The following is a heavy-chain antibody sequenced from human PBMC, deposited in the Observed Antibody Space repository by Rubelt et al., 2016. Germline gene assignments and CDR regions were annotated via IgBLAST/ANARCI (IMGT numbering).Heavy chain of an antibody. D-gene: IGHD3-9*01. V-gene: IGHV3-7*05. J-gene: IGHJ4*02. CDR1: GFTFSSEW. Sequence: EVQLVESGGGLVQPGGSLRLSCAASGFTFSSEWMTWVRQAPGKGLEWVANIKPDGSKSFYVDSVQGRITLSRDNGKNSLLLQLISVRAEDTCVYYCVKVHRTGYYLYYFDYWGQGTLVTVSS. CDR2: IKPDGSKS. CDR3: VKVHRTGYYLYYFDY.